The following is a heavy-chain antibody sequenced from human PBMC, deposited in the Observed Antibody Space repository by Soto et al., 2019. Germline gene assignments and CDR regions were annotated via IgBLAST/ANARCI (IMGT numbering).Heavy chain of an antibody. CDR1: GGTFSSYA. J-gene: IGHJ4*02. CDR2: IIPIFGTA. CDR3: ARSGYDRYRIAVAGTGFDY. V-gene: IGHV1-69*13. Sequence: GASVKVSCKASGGTFSSYAISWVRQAPGQGLEWMGGIIPIFGTANYAQKFQGRVTITPDESTSTAYMELSSLRSEDTAVYYCARSGYDRYRIAVAGTGFDYWGQGPLVTVAS. D-gene: IGHD6-19*01.